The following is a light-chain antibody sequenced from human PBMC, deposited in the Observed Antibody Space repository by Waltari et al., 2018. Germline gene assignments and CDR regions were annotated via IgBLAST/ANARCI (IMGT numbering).Light chain of an antibody. CDR2: RNN. V-gene: IGLV1-47*01. CDR1: RSNVGNDY. Sequence: QSVLTQPPSASGTPGQRVTISCSGSRSNVGNDYVYWYQQPPGTAPKLLIYRNNQRPAGVPGRFSGSKSGTSASLAISGLRSEDEADYYCAAWDDSLSGRVFGGGTKVTVL. CDR3: AAWDDSLSGRV. J-gene: IGLJ3*02.